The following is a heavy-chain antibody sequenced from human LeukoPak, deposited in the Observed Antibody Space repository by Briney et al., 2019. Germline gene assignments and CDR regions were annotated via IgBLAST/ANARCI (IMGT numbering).Heavy chain of an antibody. CDR1: GFTFSSCA. J-gene: IGHJ4*02. D-gene: IGHD4-17*01. CDR3: AKDRYGDYYFDH. Sequence: GGSLRLSCGASGFTFSSCAMNWVRQAPGKGLEGVSSVSGSGGNTFYADSVKGRFIISRGNSKNMLYIQMNSLRAEDTAVYYCAKDRYGDYYFDHWGQGTLVTVSS. V-gene: IGHV3-23*01. CDR2: VSGSGGNT.